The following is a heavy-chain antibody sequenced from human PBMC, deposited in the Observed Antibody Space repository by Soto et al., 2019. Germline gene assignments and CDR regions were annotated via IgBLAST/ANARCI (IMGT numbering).Heavy chain of an antibody. CDR3: AKCSYTGSPTNWFDP. V-gene: IGHV1-69*13. CDR2: IIPIFGTT. D-gene: IGHD1-26*01. Sequence: GASVKVSCKASGGIFAAYALIWVRQAPGQGLEWMGTIIPIFGTTIYAQKFQGRVSITADESTTTAYMELTSLRSEDTAIYYCAKCSYTGSPTNWFDPWGQGTLVTVSS. CDR1: GGIFAAYA. J-gene: IGHJ5*02.